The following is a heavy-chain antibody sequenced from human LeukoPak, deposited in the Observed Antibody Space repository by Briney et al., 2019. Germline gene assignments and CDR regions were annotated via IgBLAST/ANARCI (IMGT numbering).Heavy chain of an antibody. V-gene: IGHV3-66*01. CDR2: ISSDGNP. CDR1: GFTVSSSS. D-gene: IGHD6-19*01. J-gene: IGHJ6*02. Sequence: PGGSLRLSCAAPGFTVSSSSMNLVRLGAGKGLDWVSAISSDGNPYYADSVRGRFTISSDTSRNTLSLQMHGLRADDPAVYYCARGQDQFSSPWQWGPRRKNFYYYGMDVWGQGTTVTVSS. CDR3: ARGQDQFSSPWQWGPRRKNFYYYGMDV.